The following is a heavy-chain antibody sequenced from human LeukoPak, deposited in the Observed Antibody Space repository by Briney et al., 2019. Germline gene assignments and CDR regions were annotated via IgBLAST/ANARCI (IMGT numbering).Heavy chain of an antibody. CDR2: IYSGGST. Sequence: PGGSLRLSCEASGFTFSSYWMSWVRQAPGKGLEWVSVIYSGGSTYYADSVKGRFTISRDNSKNTLYLQMNSLRVEDTAVYYCARSPGYWGQGTLVTVSS. V-gene: IGHV3-53*01. CDR1: GFTFSSYW. CDR3: ARSPGY. J-gene: IGHJ4*02.